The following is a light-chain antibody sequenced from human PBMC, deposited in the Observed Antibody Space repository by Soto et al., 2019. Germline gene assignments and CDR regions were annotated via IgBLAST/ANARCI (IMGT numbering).Light chain of an antibody. J-gene: IGLJ2*01. V-gene: IGLV2-14*01. Sequence: QSALTQPASVSGSPGQSITISCTGTTSDVGGYNYVSWYQQHPGKAPKLMICEVSNRPSGVSNRFSGSKSGNTASLTISGLQAEDEAYYYCSSYTSSGTLVVFGGGTKLTVL. CDR3: SSYTSSGTLVV. CDR1: TSDVGGYNY. CDR2: EVS.